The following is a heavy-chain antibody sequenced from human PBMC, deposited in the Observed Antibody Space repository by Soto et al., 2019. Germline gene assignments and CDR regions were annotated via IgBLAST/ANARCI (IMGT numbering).Heavy chain of an antibody. Sequence: ASVKVSCKASGYTFTGYYMHWVRQAPGQGLEWMGWINPNSGGTNYAQKFQGWVTMTRDTSISTAYMELSRLRSDDTAVYYCARAGVVVPAAVKIGGITYYYYGMDVWGQGTTVTVSS. D-gene: IGHD2-2*01. J-gene: IGHJ6*02. V-gene: IGHV1-2*04. CDR1: GYTFTGYY. CDR3: ARAGVVVPAAVKIGGITYYYYGMDV. CDR2: INPNSGGT.